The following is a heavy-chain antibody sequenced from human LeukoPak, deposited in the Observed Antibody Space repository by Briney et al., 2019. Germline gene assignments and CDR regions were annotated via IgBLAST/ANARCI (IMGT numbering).Heavy chain of an antibody. V-gene: IGHV1-8*01. CDR3: VGLYDGSGYVRY. CDR2: MNPNSGNT. Sequence: ASVKVSCKASGYTFTSYDINWVRQATGQGLEWMGWMNPNSGNTGYAQKFQGRVTMTRNTSISTAYMELSSLRSEDTAVYYCVGLYDGSGYVRYWGQGTLVTVSS. D-gene: IGHD3-22*01. CDR1: GYTFTSYD. J-gene: IGHJ4*02.